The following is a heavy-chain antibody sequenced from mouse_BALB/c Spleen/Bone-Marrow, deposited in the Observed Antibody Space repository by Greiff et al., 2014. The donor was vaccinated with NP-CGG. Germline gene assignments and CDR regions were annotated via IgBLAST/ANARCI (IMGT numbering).Heavy chain of an antibody. J-gene: IGHJ3*01. CDR3: ASFYGRFAY. V-gene: IGHV1-9*01. CDR1: GYTFSSYW. CDR2: ILPGSGST. D-gene: IGHD1-1*02. Sequence: VQLQQSGAELMKPGASVKISCKATGYTFSSYWIEWVKQRPGHGLEWIGEILPGSGSTNYNESFKGKATFTADTSSNTAYMQLSSLTSEDSAVYYCASFYGRFAYWGQGTLVTVSA.